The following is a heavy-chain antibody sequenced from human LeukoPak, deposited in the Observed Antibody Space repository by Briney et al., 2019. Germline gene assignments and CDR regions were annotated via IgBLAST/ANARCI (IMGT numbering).Heavy chain of an antibody. J-gene: IGHJ4*02. Sequence: SETLSLTCIVSGGSIGSCSWNWIRQPAGKGLEWIGRIHTSGSTNYNPSLKSRVTMSVDTSKNQFSLKLSSVTAADTAVYYCARDASCYYDGSGYYLGYWGQGTLVTVSS. CDR2: IHTSGST. CDR1: GGSIGSCS. CDR3: ARDASCYYDGSGYYLGY. V-gene: IGHV4-4*07. D-gene: IGHD3-22*01.